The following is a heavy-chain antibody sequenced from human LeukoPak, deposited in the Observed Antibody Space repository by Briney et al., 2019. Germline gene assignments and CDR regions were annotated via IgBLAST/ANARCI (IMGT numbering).Heavy chain of an antibody. CDR3: AKLRSGWYYFDY. D-gene: IGHD6-19*01. CDR1: GFTFSSYA. V-gene: IGHV3-23*01. Sequence: PGGSLRLSCAASGFTFSSYATSWVRQAPGKGLEWVSAISGSGGSTYYADSVKGRFTISRDNSKNTLYLQMNSLRTEDTAVYYCAKLRSGWYYFDYWGQGTLVTVSS. J-gene: IGHJ4*02. CDR2: ISGSGGST.